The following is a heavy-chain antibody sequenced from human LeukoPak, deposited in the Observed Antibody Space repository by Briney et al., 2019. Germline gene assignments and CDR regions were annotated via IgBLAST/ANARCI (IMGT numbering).Heavy chain of an antibody. CDR1: GFTFSNAW. J-gene: IGHJ6*03. CDR3: TTDFWSGYAYYYYKDV. Sequence: GGSLRLSCAASGFTFSNAWMSWVRQAPGKGLEWVGRIKSKTDGGTTDYAAPVKGRFTISRDDSKNTLYLQMNSLKTEDTAVYYCTTDFWSGYAYYYYKDVWGKGTTVTVSS. CDR2: IKSKTDGGTT. V-gene: IGHV3-15*01. D-gene: IGHD3-3*01.